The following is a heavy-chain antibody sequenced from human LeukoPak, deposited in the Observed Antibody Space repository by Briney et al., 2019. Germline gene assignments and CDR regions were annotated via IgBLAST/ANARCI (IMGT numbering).Heavy chain of an antibody. J-gene: IGHJ4*02. CDR2: IYYSGST. V-gene: IGHV4-30-4*01. Sequence: QTSETLSLTCTVSGAPSAVGVNTWIRTGQPPGKGLAWIGYIYYSGSTYYNPSLKSRVTISVDTSKNQFSLKLSSVTAADTAVYYCAREREAVTTVYFDYWGQGTLVTVSS. D-gene: IGHD4-17*01. CDR1: GAPSAVGVNT. CDR3: AREREAVTTVYFDY.